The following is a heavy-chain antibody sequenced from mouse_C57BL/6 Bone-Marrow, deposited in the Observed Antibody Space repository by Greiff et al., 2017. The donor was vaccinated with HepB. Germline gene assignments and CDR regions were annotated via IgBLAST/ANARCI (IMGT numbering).Heavy chain of an antibody. CDR3: VRAFSIYDGYYTGGDY. CDR1: GFTFNTYA. J-gene: IGHJ4*01. Sequence: EVQVVESGGGLVQPKGSLKLSCAASGFTFNTYAMHWVRQAPGKGLEWVARIRSKSSNYATYYADSVKDRFTISRDDSQSMLYLQMNNLKTEDTAMYYGVRAFSIYDGYYTGGDYWGQGTSVTVSS. CDR2: IRSKSSNYAT. D-gene: IGHD2-3*01. V-gene: IGHV10-3*01.